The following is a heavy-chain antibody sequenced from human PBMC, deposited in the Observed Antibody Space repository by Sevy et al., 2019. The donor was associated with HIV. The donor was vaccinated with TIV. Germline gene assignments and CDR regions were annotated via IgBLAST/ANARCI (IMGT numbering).Heavy chain of an antibody. V-gene: IGHV5-51*01. CDR3: ARPGHSDYGMDV. CDR2: IYPGGSDT. D-gene: IGHD4-4*01. Sequence: GESLKISCKGSGYSFTNYWIGWVRPMPGKGLEWLGIIYPGGSDTKYRPSFRGQVTISATKSIGTANLQRSRLRASDTAMYYCARPGHSDYGMDVWGQGTTVTVSS. CDR1: GYSFTNYW. J-gene: IGHJ6*02.